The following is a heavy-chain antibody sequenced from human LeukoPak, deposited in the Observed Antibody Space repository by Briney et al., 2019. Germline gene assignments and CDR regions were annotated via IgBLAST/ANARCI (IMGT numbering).Heavy chain of an antibody. D-gene: IGHD6-19*01. J-gene: IGHJ4*02. CDR1: GGSISSYY. Sequence: SETLSLTCTVSGGSISSYYWSWIRQPPGKGLEWIGYIYYSGSTNYNPSLKSRVTISVDTSKNQFSLKLSSVTAADTAVYYCARLIAVAGTDFDYWGQGTLVTVSS. CDR3: ARLIAVAGTDFDY. V-gene: IGHV4-59*01. CDR2: IYYSGST.